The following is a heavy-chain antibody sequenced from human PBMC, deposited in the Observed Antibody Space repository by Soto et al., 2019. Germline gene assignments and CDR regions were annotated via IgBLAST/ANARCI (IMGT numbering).Heavy chain of an antibody. CDR2: IYYSGST. CDR3: ARRVKYSSRWYHLDY. J-gene: IGHJ4*02. Sequence: SETLSLTCTVSGGSISSSSYYWGWIRQPPGKGLEWIGSIYYSGSTYYNPSLKSRVTISVDTSKNQFSLRLSSVTAADTAVYYCARRVKYSSRWYHLDYWGQRTLVTVSS. V-gene: IGHV4-39*01. CDR1: GGSISSSSYY. D-gene: IGHD6-19*01.